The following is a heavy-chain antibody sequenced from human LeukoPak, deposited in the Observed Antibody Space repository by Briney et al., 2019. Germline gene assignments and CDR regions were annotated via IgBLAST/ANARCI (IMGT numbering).Heavy chain of an antibody. D-gene: IGHD3-22*01. Sequence: GGSLRLSCAASGFTFSSYGMHWVRQAPGKGLEWVAVIWYDGSNKYYAGSVKGRFTISRDNSKNTLYLQMNSLRAEDTAVYYCAKDDGSGYSIYYWGQGTLVTVSS. J-gene: IGHJ4*02. V-gene: IGHV3-33*06. CDR3: AKDDGSGYSIYY. CDR2: IWYDGSNK. CDR1: GFTFSSYG.